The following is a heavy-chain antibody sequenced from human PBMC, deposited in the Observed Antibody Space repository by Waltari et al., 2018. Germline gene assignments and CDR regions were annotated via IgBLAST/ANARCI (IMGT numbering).Heavy chain of an antibody. Sequence: QVQLQESGPGLLQPSETLSLNCGVSGYFLNTGFSWGWIRQSPGKGLEWIATIYHDGTTFYNPSLKSRVTISMDTSKNQFSLSLKSVTATDTAVYYCTRQVLGYCTSAACRRLESWGQGTPVTVSA. CDR3: TRQVLGYCTSAACRRLES. CDR2: IYHDGTT. V-gene: IGHV4-38-2*01. D-gene: IGHD2-2*03. J-gene: IGHJ4*02. CDR1: GYFLNTGFS.